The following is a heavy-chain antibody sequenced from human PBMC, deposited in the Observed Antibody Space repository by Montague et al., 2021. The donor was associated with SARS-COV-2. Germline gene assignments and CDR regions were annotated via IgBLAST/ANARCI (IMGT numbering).Heavy chain of an antibody. Sequence: SLRLSCAASGFTFSSYGMHWVRQAPGKGLEWVAVIWYDGSNKYYADSVKGRFTISRDNSKNTLYLQMNSLSAEDTAVYYCARVRLAYCGGDCRGGFDYWGQGTLVTVSS. J-gene: IGHJ4*02. V-gene: IGHV3-33*01. CDR3: ARVRLAYCGGDCRGGFDY. CDR1: GFTFSSYG. D-gene: IGHD2-21*02. CDR2: IWYDGSNK.